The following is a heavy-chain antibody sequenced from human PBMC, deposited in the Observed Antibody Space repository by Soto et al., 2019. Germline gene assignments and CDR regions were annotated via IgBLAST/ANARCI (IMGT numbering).Heavy chain of an antibody. J-gene: IGHJ6*02. V-gene: IGHV1-69*06. CDR3: ARGSTPSITILGVIIPPYYYYDMDV. CDR2: IIPIFDTT. Sequence: GASVKVSCKASGGTFSSDVISWVRQAPGQGLEWMGGIIPIFDTTDYAQKFQGRVAQNFQGRITITADKSTSTAYMELSSLRSEDTAVYYCARGSTPSITILGVIIPPYYYYDMDVSGQGTTVTVYS. CDR1: GGTFSSDV. D-gene: IGHD3-3*01.